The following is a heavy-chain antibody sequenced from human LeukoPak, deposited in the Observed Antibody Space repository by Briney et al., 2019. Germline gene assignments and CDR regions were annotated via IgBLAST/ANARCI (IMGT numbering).Heavy chain of an antibody. D-gene: IGHD3-10*01. CDR2: MNPNSGNT. CDR3: VRLFVQEPSGWFDP. J-gene: IGHJ5*02. CDR1: GYSFSSYE. Sequence: GASVKVSCKTSGYSFSSYEINWGRQPPGQGLELMGWMNPNSGNTAYAQKFQGRITMTRDASIRTAYMELNSLRSEDTAVYYCVRLFVQEPSGWFDPWGQGTLVTVS. V-gene: IGHV1-8*01.